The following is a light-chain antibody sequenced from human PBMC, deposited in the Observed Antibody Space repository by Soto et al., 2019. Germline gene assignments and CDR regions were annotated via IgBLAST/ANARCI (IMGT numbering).Light chain of an antibody. Sequence: EIVVTQSPGTLSLSPGERATLSCRASQSVSSSYLAWYQQKPGQAPRLLIYRASSRSTGIPDRFSGSQSGTDFTLTISRLAPEDFAVYSCQQYGSSPFTFGPGTKVHIK. CDR3: QQYGSSPFT. CDR2: RAS. J-gene: IGKJ3*01. V-gene: IGKV3-20*01. CDR1: QSVSSSY.